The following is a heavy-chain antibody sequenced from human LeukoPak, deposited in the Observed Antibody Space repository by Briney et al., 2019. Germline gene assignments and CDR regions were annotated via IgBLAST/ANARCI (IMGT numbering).Heavy chain of an antibody. CDR2: INPSGGST. J-gene: IGHJ4*02. D-gene: IGHD5-18*01. Sequence: ASVKVSCKASGYTFTRYYMHWVRQAPGQGLEWMGVINPSGGSTRYAQSFQGRATLTRDTSTSTFYMGLSSLRSEDTAVYYCARDLEIDGYSYGVCDYWGQGTLLTVSS. V-gene: IGHV1-46*01. CDR3: ARDLEIDGYSYGVCDY. CDR1: GYTFTRYY.